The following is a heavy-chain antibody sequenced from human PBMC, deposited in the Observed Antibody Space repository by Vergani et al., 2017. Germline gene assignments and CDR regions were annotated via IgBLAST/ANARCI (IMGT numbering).Heavy chain of an antibody. CDR3: TTDSGYTGYRY. CDR1: GFTSSYYG. D-gene: IGHD5-12*01. V-gene: IGHV3-30*03. Sequence: QVHLVESGGGVVQPGRSLRLSCVVSGFTSSYYGMHWVRQAPGKGLEWVAVISYDGTQKYYADSVKGRFTISRDNSKSTLYLQMLSLKTEDTALYYCTTDSGYTGYRYWGRGTRVTVSS. J-gene: IGHJ4*01. CDR2: ISYDGTQK.